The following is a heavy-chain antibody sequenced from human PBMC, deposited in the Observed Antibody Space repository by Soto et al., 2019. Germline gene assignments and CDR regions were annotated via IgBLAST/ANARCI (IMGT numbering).Heavy chain of an antibody. CDR1: GGSISSYY. Sequence: PSETLSLTCTVSGGSISSYYWSWIRQPPGKGLEWIGYIYYSGSTNYNPSLKSRVTISVDTSKNQFSLKLSSVTAADTAVYYCAGRYGSCFYYWGRGTLVTGSS. V-gene: IGHV4-59*08. J-gene: IGHJ4*02. CDR3: AGRYGSCFYY. CDR2: IYYSGST. D-gene: IGHD5-18*01.